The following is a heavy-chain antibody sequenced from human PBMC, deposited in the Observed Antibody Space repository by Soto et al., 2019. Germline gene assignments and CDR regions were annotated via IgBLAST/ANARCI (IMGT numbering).Heavy chain of an antibody. V-gene: IGHV1-58*01. CDR1: GFTFTSSA. D-gene: IGHD3-22*01. Sequence: SVKVSCKASGFTFTSSAVQWVRQARGQRLEWIGWIVVGSGNTNYAQKFQERVTITRDMSTSTAYMELSSLRSEDTAVYYCARLGAYYQSLDPWGPGTLVTVSS. CDR3: ARLGAYYQSLDP. CDR2: IVVGSGNT. J-gene: IGHJ5*02.